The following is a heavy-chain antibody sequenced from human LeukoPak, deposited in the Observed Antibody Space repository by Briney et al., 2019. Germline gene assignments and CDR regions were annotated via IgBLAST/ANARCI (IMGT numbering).Heavy chain of an antibody. CDR3: ARIPEY. V-gene: IGHV3-64*01. J-gene: IGHJ4*02. CDR2: ISRSGGDT. CDR1: GINFSNYA. D-gene: IGHD2-21*01. Sequence: GGSLRLSCVASGINFSNYAMHWVRQAPGKGLEFVSAISRSGGDTSYGNFVKGRFSISRDNIRNTVDLQMGALRPEDSGIYYCARIPEYWGQGTLVTVSS.